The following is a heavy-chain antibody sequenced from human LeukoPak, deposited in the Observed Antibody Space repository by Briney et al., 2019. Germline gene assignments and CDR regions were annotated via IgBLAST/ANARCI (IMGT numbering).Heavy chain of an antibody. J-gene: IGHJ4*02. CDR2: ISSSSSYI. CDR1: GFTFSSYS. Sequence: PGRSLRLSCAASGFTFSSYSMNWVRQAPGKGLEWVSSISSSSSYIYYADSVKGRFTISRDNAKNSLYLQMNSLRAEDTAVYYCAREGFWSGFFDYWGQGTLVTVSS. D-gene: IGHD3-3*01. CDR3: AREGFWSGFFDY. V-gene: IGHV3-21*01.